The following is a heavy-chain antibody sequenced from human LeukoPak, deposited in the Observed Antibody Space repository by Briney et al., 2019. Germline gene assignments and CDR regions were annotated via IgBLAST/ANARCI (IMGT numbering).Heavy chain of an antibody. Sequence: GASVKVSCKASGYTFTSYYMHWVRQAPGQGLEWMGIINPSGGSTSYAQKFQGRVTMSRDMSTSTVYMELSSLRSEDTAVYYCARDRIEQLVLMDYWGQGTLVTVSS. CDR2: INPSGGST. V-gene: IGHV1-46*01. D-gene: IGHD6-6*01. J-gene: IGHJ4*02. CDR3: ARDRIEQLVLMDY. CDR1: GYTFTSYY.